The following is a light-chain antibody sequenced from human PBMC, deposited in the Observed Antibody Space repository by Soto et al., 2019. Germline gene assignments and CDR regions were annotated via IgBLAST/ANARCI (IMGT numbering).Light chain of an antibody. V-gene: IGKV1-39*01. CDR3: QQSSSTPRT. Sequence: DLQLTQSPSSLSASIGDRVTITCRASQSIGYYLNWYQQKPGKVPRLLIYAASTLQSGVPSRFIGSGSGTDFTLTITSLQPEDFTTYYCQQSSSTPRTFGQGTRVEIK. CDR1: QSIGYY. CDR2: AAS. J-gene: IGKJ1*01.